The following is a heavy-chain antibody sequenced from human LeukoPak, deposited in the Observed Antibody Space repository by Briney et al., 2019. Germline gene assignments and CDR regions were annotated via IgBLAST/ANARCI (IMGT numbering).Heavy chain of an antibody. CDR3: ARSGWYFYYGMDV. CDR1: GFTFSSYA. V-gene: IGHV3-30-3*01. D-gene: IGHD6-19*01. J-gene: IGHJ6*02. CDR2: ISYDGSNK. Sequence: GGSLRLSCAASGFTFSSYAMHWVRQAPGKGLEWVAVISYDGSNKYHADSVKGRFTISRDNSKNTRYLQMNSLRAEDTAVYYCARSGWYFYYGMDVWGQGTTVTVSS.